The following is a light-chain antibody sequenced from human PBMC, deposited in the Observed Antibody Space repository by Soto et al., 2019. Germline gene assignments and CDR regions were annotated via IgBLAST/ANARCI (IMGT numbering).Light chain of an antibody. V-gene: IGKV3-15*01. CDR1: QTVSSG. CDR3: HQHNNWWT. CDR2: GAS. Sequence: IMMTQSPVTLSVSPGERATLSCRASQTVSSGFLAWYRQKPGQAPRLLIYGASIRATGIPARFSGSGSGTDFTLTITSLQSEDFGVYYCHQHNNWWTFGQGTKVDI. J-gene: IGKJ1*01.